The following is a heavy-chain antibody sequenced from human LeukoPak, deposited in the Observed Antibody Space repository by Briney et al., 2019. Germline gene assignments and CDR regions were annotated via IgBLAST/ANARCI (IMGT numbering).Heavy chain of an antibody. V-gene: IGHV3-30*18. CDR3: AKIPAYSSSSHYYYGMDV. CDR2: ISYDGSNK. D-gene: IGHD6-6*01. J-gene: IGHJ6*02. CDR1: GFTFSSHG. Sequence: GRSLRLSCAASGFTFSSHGMHWVRQAPGKGLEWVAVISYDGSNKYYADSVKGRFTISRDNSKNTLYLQMNSLRAEDTAVYYCAKIPAYSSSSHYYYGMDVWGQGTTVTVSS.